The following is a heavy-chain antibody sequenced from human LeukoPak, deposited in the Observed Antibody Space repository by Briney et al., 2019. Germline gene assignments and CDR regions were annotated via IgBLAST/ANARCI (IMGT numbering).Heavy chain of an antibody. CDR2: IRYDESNK. D-gene: IGHD2-15*01. J-gene: IGHJ4*02. V-gene: IGHV3-30*02. CDR3: ALAAAASSFDY. CDR1: GLTFKNYG. Sequence: QLGGSLRLSCAASGLTFKNYGMHWVRQAPGKGLEWVAFIRYDESNKYYADSVKGRFTISRDNSKNTLYLQMNSLRVEDTAVYYCALAAAASSFDYWGQGTLLTVSS.